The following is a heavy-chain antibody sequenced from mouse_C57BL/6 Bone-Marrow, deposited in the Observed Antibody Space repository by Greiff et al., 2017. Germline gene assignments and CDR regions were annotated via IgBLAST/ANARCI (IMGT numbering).Heavy chain of an antibody. V-gene: IGHV1-64*01. D-gene: IGHD4-1*01. CDR2: IHPDSGST. Sequence: VQLQQPGAELVKPGASVKLSCKASGYTFTSYWMPWVKQRPGQGLEWIGMIHPDSGSTNYNEKFKSKATLTVDKSSSPAYMQLSSLTSEDSAVYDCARLDWFDYWGQGTTLTVSA. CDR1: GYTFTSYW. CDR3: ARLDWFDY. J-gene: IGHJ2*01.